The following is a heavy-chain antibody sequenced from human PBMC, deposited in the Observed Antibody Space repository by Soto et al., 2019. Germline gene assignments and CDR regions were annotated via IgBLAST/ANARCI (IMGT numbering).Heavy chain of an antibody. V-gene: IGHV4-59*01. CDR1: GGSISSYY. CDR2: IYYSGST. J-gene: IGHJ6*03. D-gene: IGHD6-13*01. CDR3: ARMGHIAAARIPKYYYYYYMDV. Sequence: QVQLQESGPGLVKPSETLSLTCTVSGGSISSYYWSWIRQPPGKGLEWIGYIYYSGSTNYNPSLKSRVTISVDTTKNQFSLKLSSVTAADTAVYYCARMGHIAAARIPKYYYYYYMDVWGKGTTVTVSS.